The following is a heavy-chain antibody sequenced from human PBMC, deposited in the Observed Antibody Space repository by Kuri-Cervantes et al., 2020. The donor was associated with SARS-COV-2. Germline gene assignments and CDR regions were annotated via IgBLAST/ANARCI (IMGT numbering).Heavy chain of an antibody. V-gene: IGHV3-23*01. J-gene: IGHJ4*02. CDR2: ISGSGGST. D-gene: IGHD1-26*01. Sequence: GESLKISCAASGFTFSSYAMSWVRQAPGKGLEWVSAISGSGGSTYYADSVKGRFTISRDNSKNTLYLQMNNLRDDDTAVYYCARSPGKREVSYFDNWGQGTLVTVSS. CDR3: ARSPGKREVSYFDN. CDR1: GFTFSSYA.